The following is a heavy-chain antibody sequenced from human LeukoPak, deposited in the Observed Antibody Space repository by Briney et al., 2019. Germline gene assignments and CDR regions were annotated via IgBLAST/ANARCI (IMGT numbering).Heavy chain of an antibody. CDR3: ARGPGITIPFDY. CDR1: GGSISSGGYS. D-gene: IGHD3-9*01. Sequence: PSQTLSLTCAVSGGSISSGGYSWSWIRQPPGKGLEWIGYIYHSGSTYYNPSLKSRVTISVDTSKNQFSLKLSSVTAADTAVYYCARGPGITIPFDYWGQGTLVTVSS. V-gene: IGHV4-30-2*01. CDR2: IYHSGST. J-gene: IGHJ4*02.